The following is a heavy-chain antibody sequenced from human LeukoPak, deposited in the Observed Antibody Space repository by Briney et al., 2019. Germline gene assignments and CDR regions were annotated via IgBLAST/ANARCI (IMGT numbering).Heavy chain of an antibody. CDR2: VDPEDGET. D-gene: IGHD3-22*01. CDR1: GYTFTDYY. J-gene: IGHJ6*02. CDR3: ATDLSSGPTVNYGMDV. Sequence: GATVKISCKVSGYTFTDYYMHWVQQAPGKGLEWMGLVDPEDGETIYAEKFQGRVTITVDTSTDTAYMELSSLRSEDTAVYYCATDLSSGPTVNYGMDVWGQGTTVTVSS. V-gene: IGHV1-69-2*01.